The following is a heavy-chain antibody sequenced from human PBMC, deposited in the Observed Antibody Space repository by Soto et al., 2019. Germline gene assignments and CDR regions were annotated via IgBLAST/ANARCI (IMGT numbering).Heavy chain of an antibody. CDR1: GYKVSTWHNFTSYW. CDR2: IYPGDSDT. V-gene: IGHV5-51*01. Sequence: PGESLKISCMGSGYKVSTWHNFTSYWIAWVRQMPGEGLEWMGIIYPGDSDTRYSPSFQGQVTISADKSISTAYLQWSSLKASDTAMYYCARFHYGSGIFDYWGQGTLVTVSS. J-gene: IGHJ4*02. D-gene: IGHD3-10*01. CDR3: ARFHYGSGIFDY.